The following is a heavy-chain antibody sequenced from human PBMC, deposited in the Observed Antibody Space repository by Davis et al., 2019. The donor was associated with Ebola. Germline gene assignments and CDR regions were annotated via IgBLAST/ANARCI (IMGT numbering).Heavy chain of an antibody. J-gene: IGHJ4*02. Sequence: GGSLRLSCADSVITFSSYAMHWVRQAPGKGLEWVAVISYDGSNKYYADSVKGRFTISRDNSKNTLYLQMNSLRAEDTAVYYCARLVVVTANSGDYWGQGTLVTVSS. V-gene: IGHV3-30*04. CDR2: ISYDGSNK. CDR1: VITFSSYA. CDR3: ARLVVVTANSGDY. D-gene: IGHD2-21*02.